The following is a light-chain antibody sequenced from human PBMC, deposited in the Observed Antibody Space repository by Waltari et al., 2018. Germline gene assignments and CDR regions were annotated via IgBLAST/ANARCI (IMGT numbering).Light chain of an antibody. CDR2: GAS. J-gene: IGKJ2*01. Sequence: EIVMTQSPATLSVSPGERVTLSCRASQSVSSNLACYQQKPGQAPRLLIYGASTRATGIPARFSGSGSGTEFTLTISSLQSEDFAVYYCQQYNNWPVTFGQGTKLEIK. V-gene: IGKV3-15*01. CDR3: QQYNNWPVT. CDR1: QSVSSN.